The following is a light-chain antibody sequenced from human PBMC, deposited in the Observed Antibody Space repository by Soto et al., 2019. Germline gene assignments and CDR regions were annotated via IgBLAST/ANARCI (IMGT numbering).Light chain of an antibody. CDR1: SSDVGSYNL. V-gene: IGLV2-23*01. Sequence: QSALTQPASVSGSPGQSITISCTGTSSDVGSYNLVSWYQQHPGKAPKLMIYEGSKRPSGVSNRFSGSKSGNTASLTISGRQAEDEADYSYCSYAGSSTSYVVFGGGTKLTVL. CDR2: EGS. J-gene: IGLJ2*01. CDR3: CSYAGSSTSYVV.